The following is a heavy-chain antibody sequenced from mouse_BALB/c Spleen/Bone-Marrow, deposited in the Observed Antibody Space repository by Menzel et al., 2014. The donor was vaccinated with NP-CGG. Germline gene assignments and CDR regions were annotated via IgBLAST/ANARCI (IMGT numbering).Heavy chain of an antibody. CDR3: ANYYGSTWFAY. D-gene: IGHD1-1*01. Sequence: EVQLQQSGGGLVKPGGSLKLSCAVSGFTFSDYYMYWVRQTPEKRLEWVATISDSGSYTYYPDSVKGRFTISRDNAKNNLYLQMSSLKSEDTAMYYCANYYGSTWFAYWGQGTLVTVSA. CDR1: GFTFSDYY. CDR2: ISDSGSYT. V-gene: IGHV5-4*02. J-gene: IGHJ3*01.